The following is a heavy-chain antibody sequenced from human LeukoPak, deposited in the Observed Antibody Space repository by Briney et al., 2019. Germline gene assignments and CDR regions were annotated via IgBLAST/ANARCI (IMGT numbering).Heavy chain of an antibody. D-gene: IGHD3-22*01. CDR1: GFTFSKYA. V-gene: IGHV3-23*01. CDR3: AKVFAGDNYYDSSGYYSASFDH. Sequence: GGSLRLSCAASGFTFSKYAMSWVRQAPGKGLEWVSGISGSGGSTYYADSVKGRFTVSRDNSKNTLYLLMSSLRAEDTAVYYCAKVFAGDNYYDSSGYYSASFDHWSQGTLVTVSS. J-gene: IGHJ4*02. CDR2: ISGSGGST.